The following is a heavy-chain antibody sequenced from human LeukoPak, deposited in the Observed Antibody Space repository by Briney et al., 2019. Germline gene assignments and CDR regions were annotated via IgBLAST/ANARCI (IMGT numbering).Heavy chain of an antibody. V-gene: IGHV4-34*01. CDR3: ASLQHWPTFDY. CDR2: INHSGLT. CDR1: GGSYSDYY. Sequence: PSETLSLTCGVYGGSYSDYYWSWIRQPPGKGLEWIGEINHSGLTNYNPSLKSRVTISLDTSKNQFSLKLSSVTAADTAVYYCASLQHWPTFDYWGQGTLVTVSS. J-gene: IGHJ4*02. D-gene: IGHD6-13*01.